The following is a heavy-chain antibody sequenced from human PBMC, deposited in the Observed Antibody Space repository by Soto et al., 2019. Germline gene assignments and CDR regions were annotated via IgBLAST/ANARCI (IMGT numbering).Heavy chain of an antibody. J-gene: IGHJ6*02. D-gene: IGHD1-1*01. CDR2: IYYSGST. CDR1: GGSISSYY. Sequence: SETLSLTCTVSGGSISSYYWSWIRQPPGKGLEWIGYIYYSGSTNYNPSLKSRVTISVDTSKNQFSLKLSSVTAADTAVYYCARGDPTGTTPYYYYYGMHVWGQGTTVTVSS. CDR3: ARGDPTGTTPYYYYYGMHV. V-gene: IGHV4-59*08.